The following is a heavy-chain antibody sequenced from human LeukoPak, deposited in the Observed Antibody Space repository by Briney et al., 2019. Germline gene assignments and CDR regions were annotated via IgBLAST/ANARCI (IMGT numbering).Heavy chain of an antibody. CDR1: GFTFSTYG. Sequence: GGSLRLSCAASGFTFSTYGMHWVRQAPGRGLEWVAVIWFDGSNKYNADSVRGRFTISRDNSKNTLYLEMNSLRDEDTAVYYCAKASARYCSSTRCQAPLDYWGQGTLVTVSS. J-gene: IGHJ4*02. CDR3: AKASARYCSSTRCQAPLDY. V-gene: IGHV3-33*06. D-gene: IGHD2-2*01. CDR2: IWFDGSNK.